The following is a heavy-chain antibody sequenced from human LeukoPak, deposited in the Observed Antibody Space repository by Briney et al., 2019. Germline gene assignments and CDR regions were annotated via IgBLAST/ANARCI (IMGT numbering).Heavy chain of an antibody. J-gene: IGHJ4*02. CDR2: IYTSGGT. CDR3: ARLTRLSTSPDRYYLDY. V-gene: IGHV4-4*09. CDR1: GDSISSYY. D-gene: IGHD6-6*01. Sequence: SETLSLTCTVSGDSISSYYWSWIRQPPGKGLEWIGYIYTSGGTNYIPSLNGRVTISIDTSENQFSLKLSSVTAADWAVYYCARLTRLSTSPDRYYLDYWGQGTLVTASS.